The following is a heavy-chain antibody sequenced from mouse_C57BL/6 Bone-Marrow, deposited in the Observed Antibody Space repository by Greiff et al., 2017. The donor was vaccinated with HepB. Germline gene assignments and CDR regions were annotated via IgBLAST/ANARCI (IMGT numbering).Heavy chain of an antibody. CDR1: GYTFTEYT. V-gene: IGHV1-62-2*01. CDR2: FYPGSGSI. D-gene: IGHD2-5*01. Sequence: QVQLKQSGAELVKPGASVKLSCKASGYTFTEYTIHWVKQRSGQGLEWIGWFYPGSGSIKYNEKFKDKATLTADKSSSTVYMELSRLTSEDSAVYFCARHGDYSNFVLPWYFDVWGTGTTVTVSS. CDR3: ARHGDYSNFVLPWYFDV. J-gene: IGHJ1*03.